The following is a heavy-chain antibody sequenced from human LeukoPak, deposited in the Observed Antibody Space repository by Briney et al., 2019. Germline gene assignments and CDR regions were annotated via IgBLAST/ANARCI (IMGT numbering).Heavy chain of an antibody. CDR1: GYSINNCW. CDR2: IYPADSDI. Sequence: GESLKISCKGSGYSINNCWIGWVRQTPGKGLEWMGIIYPADSDIRYSPSFQGQVTISADKSISTAYLQWSSLKASDTAMYYCARQEYCSGGSCYTWFDPWGQGTLVTVSS. D-gene: IGHD2-15*01. J-gene: IGHJ5*02. CDR3: ARQEYCSGGSCYTWFDP. V-gene: IGHV5-51*01.